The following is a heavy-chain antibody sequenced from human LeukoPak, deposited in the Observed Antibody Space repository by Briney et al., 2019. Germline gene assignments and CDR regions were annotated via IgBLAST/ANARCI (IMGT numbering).Heavy chain of an antibody. CDR1: GGTFSSYT. CDR2: IIPILGIA. J-gene: IGHJ3*02. D-gene: IGHD3-22*01. V-gene: IGHV1-69*02. CDR3: AAPALDSSGYYPTYAFDI. Sequence: SVKVSCKASGGTFSSYTISWVRQAPGQGLEWMGRIIPILGIANYAQKFQGRVTITADKSTSTAYMELSSLRSEDTAVYYCAAPALDSSGYYPTYAFDIWGQGTMVTVSS.